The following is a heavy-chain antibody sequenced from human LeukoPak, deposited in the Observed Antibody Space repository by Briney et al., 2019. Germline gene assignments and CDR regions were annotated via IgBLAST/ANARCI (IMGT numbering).Heavy chain of an antibody. J-gene: IGHJ3*02. Sequence: PSQTLSLTCTVSGGSISSGSYYWSWIRQPAGKGLEWIGRIYTSGSTNYNPSLKSRVTISVDTSKNQFFLKLSSVTAADTAVYYCARDFPLYYDILTGFSNDAFDIWGQGTMVTVSS. CDR1: GGSISSGSYY. V-gene: IGHV4-61*02. CDR2: IYTSGST. CDR3: ARDFPLYYDILTGFSNDAFDI. D-gene: IGHD3-9*01.